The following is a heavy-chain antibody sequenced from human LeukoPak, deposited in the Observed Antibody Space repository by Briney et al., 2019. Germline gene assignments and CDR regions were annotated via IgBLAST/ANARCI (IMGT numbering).Heavy chain of an antibody. CDR1: GGSLSRGDYY. D-gene: IGHD3-22*01. CDR2: TYYSGST. Sequence: PQTLSLTCTVSGGSLSRGDYYWGWLRQPPRKGLEWIAHTYYSGSTYYNPFLKTRLTLTLHTPKNHFSLRLRSVTAADTAVYYCARGLGYYDSSGYRNHAFDIWGQGTMATVSS. V-gene: IGHV4-30-4*01. CDR3: ARGLGYYDSSGYRNHAFDI. J-gene: IGHJ3*02.